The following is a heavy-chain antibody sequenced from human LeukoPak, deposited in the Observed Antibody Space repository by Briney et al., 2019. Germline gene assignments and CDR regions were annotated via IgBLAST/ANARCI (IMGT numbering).Heavy chain of an antibody. J-gene: IGHJ4*02. V-gene: IGHV3-21*01. CDR1: GFILRSYS. CDR3: ARGRQLDY. CDR2: SSSSGNYI. D-gene: IGHD6-6*01. Sequence: KTGGSLRLSCAASGFILRSYSMSWVRQAPGKGLEWVAFSSSSGNYIYYADSVKGRFIISRDNAKSSLDLQLNSLRAEDTALYYCARGRQLDYWGQGVLVTVSS.